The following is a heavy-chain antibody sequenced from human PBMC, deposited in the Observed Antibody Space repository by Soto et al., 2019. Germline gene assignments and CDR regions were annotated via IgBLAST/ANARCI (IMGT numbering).Heavy chain of an antibody. CDR2: IYHSGVT. CDR3: ARGYCSGGACNNWIDP. V-gene: IGHV4-30-2*01. Sequence: QLQLQESGSGLVKPSQTLSVTCTVSGDFISSGGYPWNWIRQPPGKGLEWIGYIYHSGVTYYNPSLKSRVTISVDNSKNQLSLNLTSVIAADTAVYYCARGYCSGGACNNWIDPWGQGTLVTVSS. D-gene: IGHD2-15*01. CDR1: GDFISSGGYP. J-gene: IGHJ5*02.